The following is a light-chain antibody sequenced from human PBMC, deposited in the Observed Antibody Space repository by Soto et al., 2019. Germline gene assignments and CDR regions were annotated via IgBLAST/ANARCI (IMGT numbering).Light chain of an antibody. V-gene: IGKV1-9*01. CDR2: AAS. CDR3: QQYNKWPLT. J-gene: IGKJ1*01. CDR1: QGINIF. Sequence: DIQLTQSPSFLSASVADRVTITCRASQGINIFLAWFQQKPGKAPNLLISAASTRATGIPVRFSGSASGTEFTLTISSLQSEDFTVYYCQQYNKWPLTFGQGTKVDIK.